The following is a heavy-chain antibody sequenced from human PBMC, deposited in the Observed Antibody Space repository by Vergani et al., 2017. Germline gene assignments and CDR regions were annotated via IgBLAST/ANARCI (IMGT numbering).Heavy chain of an antibody. J-gene: IGHJ4*02. V-gene: IGHV3-7*01. Sequence: EVQLVESGGGLVQPGGSLRLSCAASGFTFSSYWMSWVRQAPGKGLEWVANIKQDGSEKYYVDSVKGRFTISRDNAKNSLYLQMNSLRAEDTAVYYCARSMVVVPAAVYYFDYWGQGTLVTVSS. CDR2: IKQDGSEK. CDR3: ARSMVVVPAAVYYFDY. CDR1: GFTFSSYW. D-gene: IGHD2-2*01.